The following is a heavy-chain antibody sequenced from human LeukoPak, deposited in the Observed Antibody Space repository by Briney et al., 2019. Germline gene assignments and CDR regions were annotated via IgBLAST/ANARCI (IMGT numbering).Heavy chain of an antibody. Sequence: GGSLRLSCAASGFTVYNNYMTWVRQAPGKGLECVSVIYSHGATYYAVSVKGRFTISRDKSKNTLYLQMNDLRPDDTAVYYCTRKTDSGGSGDYWGQGALVTVSS. D-gene: IGHD3-22*01. V-gene: IGHV3-53*01. CDR2: IYSHGAT. J-gene: IGHJ4*02. CDR1: GFTVYNNY. CDR3: TRKTDSGGSGDY.